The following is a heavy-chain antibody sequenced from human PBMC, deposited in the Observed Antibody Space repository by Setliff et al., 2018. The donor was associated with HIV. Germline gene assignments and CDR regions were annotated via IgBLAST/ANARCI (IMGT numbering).Heavy chain of an antibody. J-gene: IGHJ3*02. CDR1: GVSVRSGSYY. D-gene: IGHD6-6*01. V-gene: IGHV4-61*01. CDR3: ARVSSDAFDI. Sequence: SETLSLTCTVSGVSVRSGSYYWSWIRQPPGKGLEWIGYLYYTDNTNYNPSLKSRVTIPVDTSKNQFSLKLSSVTVADTAVYYCARVSSDAFDIWGQGTVVTVSS. CDR2: LYYTDNT.